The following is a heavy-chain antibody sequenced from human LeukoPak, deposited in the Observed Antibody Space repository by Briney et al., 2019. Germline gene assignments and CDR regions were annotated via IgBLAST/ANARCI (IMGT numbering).Heavy chain of an antibody. CDR1: GFIFGDHA. J-gene: IGHJ4*02. CDR2: VRSRHHLGTT. Sequence: GGSLRLSCAVSGFIFGDHALSWFRQAPGKGLEWIGFVRSRHHLGTTDYAASLRGRFTISRDDSKNIAYLQMYSLKTDDTAVYYCARGGSHGRHVDYWGQGTLVVVSS. D-gene: IGHD1-26*01. CDR3: ARGGSHGRHVDY. V-gene: IGHV3-49*03.